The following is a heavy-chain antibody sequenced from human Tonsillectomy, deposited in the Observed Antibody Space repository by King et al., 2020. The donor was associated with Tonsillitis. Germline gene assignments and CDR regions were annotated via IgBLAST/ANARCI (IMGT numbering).Heavy chain of an antibody. V-gene: IGHV4-39*01. CDR3: ARVDYYYYYMDV. CDR2: VYYSGFT. J-gene: IGHJ6*03. CDR1: GGSISSESHY. Sequence: QLQESGPGLVKPSETLSLTCTVSGGSISSESHYWGWIRQSPGKGLEWIGTVYYSGFTYYSPSLKSRVTISVDASKNQFSLRLTSVTAADTALYYCARVDYYYYYMDVWGEGTTVTVSS.